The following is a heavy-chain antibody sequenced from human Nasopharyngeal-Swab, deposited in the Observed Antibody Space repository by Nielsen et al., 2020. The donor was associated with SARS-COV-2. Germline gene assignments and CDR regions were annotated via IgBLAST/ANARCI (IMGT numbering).Heavy chain of an antibody. J-gene: IGHJ4*02. CDR2: IWYDGSNK. CDR1: GFTFSSYS. Sequence: GESLKISCAASGFTFSSYSMNWVRQAPGKGLEWVAVIWYDGSNKYYADSVKGRFTISRDNSKNTLYLQMNSLRAEDTAVYYCARDFGGYDYGGYWGQGTLVTVSS. D-gene: IGHD5-12*01. CDR3: ARDFGGYDYGGY. V-gene: IGHV3-33*08.